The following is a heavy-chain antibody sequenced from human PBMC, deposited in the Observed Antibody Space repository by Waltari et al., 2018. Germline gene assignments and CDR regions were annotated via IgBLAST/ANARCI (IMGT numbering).Heavy chain of an antibody. CDR1: GFSFSSWW. J-gene: IGHJ4*02. V-gene: IGHV3-7*04. Sequence: QLVESGGGLVQPGGSLRLSCRASGFSFSSWWMTWVRQAPGKGLEWVANIKRVASEKSYVGSVEGRFTISRDNAENSLYLQMNSLRVEDTAVYYCARDLMRVAGTLWGQGTLVTVSS. D-gene: IGHD6-13*01. CDR3: ARDLMRVAGTL. CDR2: IKRVASEK.